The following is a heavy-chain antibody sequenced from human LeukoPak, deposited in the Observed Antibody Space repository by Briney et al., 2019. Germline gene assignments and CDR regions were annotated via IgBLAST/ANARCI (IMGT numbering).Heavy chain of an antibody. D-gene: IGHD3-3*01. CDR1: GGSISSGGYY. Sequence: SETLSLTCTVSGGSISSGGYYWSWIRQHPGKGLEWIGYIYYSGSTYYNPSLKSRVTISVDTSKNQFSLKLSSVTAADTAVYHCARTFFLEWLDEHSALGYWGQGTLVTVSS. CDR2: IYYSGST. J-gene: IGHJ4*02. V-gene: IGHV4-31*03. CDR3: ARTFFLEWLDEHSALGY.